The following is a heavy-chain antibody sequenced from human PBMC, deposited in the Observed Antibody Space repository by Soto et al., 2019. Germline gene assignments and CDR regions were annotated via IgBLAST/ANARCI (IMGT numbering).Heavy chain of an antibody. Sequence: EVQLLESGGGLVQPGGSLRLSCAASGFTFSSYAMSWVRQAPGKGLEWVSAISGSGGSTYYADSVKGRFTISRDNSKNTLYLQMNSLRAEDTAVYYCAKGLDSVVVPAAMHFDYWGQGTLVTVSS. CDR2: ISGSGGST. V-gene: IGHV3-23*01. D-gene: IGHD2-2*03. CDR1: GFTFSSYA. J-gene: IGHJ4*02. CDR3: AKGLDSVVVPAAMHFDY.